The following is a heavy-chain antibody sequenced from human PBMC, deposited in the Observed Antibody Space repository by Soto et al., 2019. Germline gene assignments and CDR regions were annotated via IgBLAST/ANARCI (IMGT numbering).Heavy chain of an antibody. CDR2: IVPIFGTT. D-gene: IGHD5-12*01. CDR3: ATAYRGYEAEPLDV. CDR1: GGTFSSLS. J-gene: IGHJ3*01. V-gene: IGHV1-69*06. Sequence: QVQLVQSGAEVKRPGSSVKVSCKPSGGTFSSLSITWVRQAPGQGLQWVGAIVPIFGTTNYAQKFQDRVAISADKSTTTAYMELSSLSSEDTAVYYCATAYRGYEAEPLDVWGQATKVTVSS.